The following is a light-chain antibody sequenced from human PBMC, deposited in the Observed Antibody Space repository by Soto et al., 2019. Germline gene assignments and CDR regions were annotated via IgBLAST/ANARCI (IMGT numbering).Light chain of an antibody. Sequence: QSALTQPASLSGSPGQSITISCTGTSSDVGSYNLVSWYQQHPGKAPKLIIYEDSKRPSGVSNRFSGSKSGNTASLTISGLQTEDEADYYCCSYADSSTYVFGTGTKVTVL. V-gene: IGLV2-23*01. J-gene: IGLJ1*01. CDR3: CSYADSSTYV. CDR1: SSDVGSYNL. CDR2: EDS.